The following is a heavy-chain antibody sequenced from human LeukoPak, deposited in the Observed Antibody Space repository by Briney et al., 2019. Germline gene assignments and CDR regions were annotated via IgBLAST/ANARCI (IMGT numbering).Heavy chain of an antibody. CDR2: IYYSGST. Sequence: SETLSLTCTVSGGSVSSYYWSWIRQPPGKGLEWIGYIYYSGSTNYNPSLKSRVTISVDTSKNQFSLKLSSVTAADTAVYYCARDVKLGATTYAFDIWGQGTMVTVSS. D-gene: IGHD5-12*01. J-gene: IGHJ3*02. CDR1: GGSVSSYY. CDR3: ARDVKLGATTYAFDI. V-gene: IGHV4-59*02.